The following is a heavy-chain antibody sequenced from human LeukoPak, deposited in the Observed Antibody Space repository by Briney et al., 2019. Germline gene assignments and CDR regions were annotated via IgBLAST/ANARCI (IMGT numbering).Heavy chain of an antibody. Sequence: SETLSLTCAVYGGSFSGYYWSWIRQPPGKGLEWIGETNHSGSTNYNPSLKSRVTISVDTSKNQFSLKLSSVTAADTAVYYCARVGIAAAGTGGNDYWGQGTLVTVSS. D-gene: IGHD6-13*01. J-gene: IGHJ4*02. CDR3: ARVGIAAAGTGGNDY. V-gene: IGHV4-34*01. CDR2: TNHSGST. CDR1: GGSFSGYY.